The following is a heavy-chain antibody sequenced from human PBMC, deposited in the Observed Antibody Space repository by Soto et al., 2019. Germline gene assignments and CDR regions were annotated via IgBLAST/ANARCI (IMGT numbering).Heavy chain of an antibody. CDR1: GGSFNSYA. J-gene: IGHJ4*02. CDR2: IITILGLT. V-gene: IGHV1-69*02. CDR3: ATAFQLQAY. D-gene: IGHD1-1*01. Sequence: QVQLVQSGAEVKKPGSSVKVSCKASGGSFNSYAISWVRQAPGQGLEWMGRIITILGLTNYAEKFQGRFTITADTADKSTTVAYMELSSLRSEDTALYYCATAFQLQAYWGQGTLVTVSS.